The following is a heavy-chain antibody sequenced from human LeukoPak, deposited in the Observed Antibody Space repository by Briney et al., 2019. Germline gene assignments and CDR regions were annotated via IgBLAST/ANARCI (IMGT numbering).Heavy chain of an antibody. CDR2: MYSGGST. Sequence: GGSLRLSCAASGFTVSSNYMNWVRQAPGKGLEWVSVMYSGGSTFYGDSVKGRFTISRDNSKNTLFLQINSLRAEDTAVYYCAKDKGGSSGSFHIWGQGTMVTVSS. D-gene: IGHD6-25*01. CDR3: AKDKGGSSGSFHI. J-gene: IGHJ3*02. V-gene: IGHV3-66*01. CDR1: GFTVSSNY.